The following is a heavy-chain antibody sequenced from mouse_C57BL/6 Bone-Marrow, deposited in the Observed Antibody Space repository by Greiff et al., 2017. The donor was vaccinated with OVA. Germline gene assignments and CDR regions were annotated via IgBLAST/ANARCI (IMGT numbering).Heavy chain of an antibody. V-gene: IGHV1-81*01. CDR1: GYTFTSYG. CDR3: ARKNWDGY. CDR2: IYPRSGNT. J-gene: IGHJ2*01. Sequence: QVQLQQSGAELARPGASVKLSCKASGYTFTSYGISWVKQRTGQGLEWIGEIYPRSGNTYYNEKFKGKATLPADKSSSTAYMELRSLTSEDSAVYFCARKNWDGYWGQGTTLTVSS. D-gene: IGHD4-1*01.